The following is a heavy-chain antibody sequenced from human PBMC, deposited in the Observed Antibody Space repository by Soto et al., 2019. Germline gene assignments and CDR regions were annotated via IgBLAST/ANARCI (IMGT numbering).Heavy chain of an antibody. CDR1: GFTFSSYG. Sequence: QVQLVESGGGVVQPGRSLRLSCAASGFTFSSYGMHWVRQAPGKGLEWVAVIWYDGSNKYYADSVKGRFTISRDNSKNTLYLQMNSLRGEDSAVYYCARDTYGDYYYYYDMDVWGQGTTVTVSS. V-gene: IGHV3-33*01. CDR2: IWYDGSNK. CDR3: ARDTYGDYYYYYDMDV. D-gene: IGHD4-17*01. J-gene: IGHJ6*02.